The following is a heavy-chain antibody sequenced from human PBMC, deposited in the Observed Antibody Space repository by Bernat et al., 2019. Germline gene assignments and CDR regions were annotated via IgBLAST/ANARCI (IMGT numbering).Heavy chain of an antibody. CDR3: ARDSWDYSTSSGVWANY. V-gene: IGHV3-30-3*01. D-gene: IGHD6-6*01. CDR1: GFTFSSYA. J-gene: IGHJ4*02. CDR2: ISYDGSNK. Sequence: QVQLVESGGGVVQPGRSLRLSCAASGFTFSSYAMHWVRQAPGKGLEWVAVISYDGSNKYYADSVKGRFTISRDNSKNTLYLQMNSLRAEDTAVYYCARDSWDYSTSSGVWANYWGQGTLVTVSS.